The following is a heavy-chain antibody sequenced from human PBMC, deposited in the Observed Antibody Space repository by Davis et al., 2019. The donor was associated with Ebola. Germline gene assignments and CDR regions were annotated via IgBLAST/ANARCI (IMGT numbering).Heavy chain of an antibody. Sequence: GESLKISCAASGFTFRTYDMHRVRQTTGKGLEWVSVIGTAGDTYYRGPVKGRFTISRENARNSLYLQMNSLTAGDTAVYYCARAQFGDVVLDYWGQGTLVTVSS. CDR2: IGTAGDT. CDR1: GFTFRTYD. D-gene: IGHD4-17*01. CDR3: ARAQFGDVVLDY. V-gene: IGHV3-13*01. J-gene: IGHJ4*02.